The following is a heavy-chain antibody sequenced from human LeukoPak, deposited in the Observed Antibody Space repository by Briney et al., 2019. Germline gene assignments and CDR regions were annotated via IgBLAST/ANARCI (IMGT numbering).Heavy chain of an antibody. Sequence: SETLSLTCTVSGGSISSYYWSWIRQPPGKGLEWIGYIYYSGSTNYNPSLKSRVTISVDTSKNQFSLKLSSVTAADTAVYYCARDRGYSYGYDAFDIWGQGTMVTVSS. V-gene: IGHV4-59*01. CDR1: GGSISSYY. D-gene: IGHD5-18*01. J-gene: IGHJ3*02. CDR3: ARDRGYSYGYDAFDI. CDR2: IYYSGST.